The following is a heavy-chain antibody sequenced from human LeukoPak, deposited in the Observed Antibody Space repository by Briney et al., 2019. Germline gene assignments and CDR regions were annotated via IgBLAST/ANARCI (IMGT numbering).Heavy chain of an antibody. CDR2: IYPRDSDT. Sequence: GESLKISCKCSGYSFTSYWIGWVRQMPGKGLEWMGIIYPRDSDTRYSPSFQGHVTISADKPISTAYLQWSSLKASDTAVYYCARLQKGNYYYALDVWGQGTTVTVSS. CDR1: GYSFTSYW. D-gene: IGHD6-13*01. CDR3: ARLQKGNYYYALDV. J-gene: IGHJ6*02. V-gene: IGHV5-51*01.